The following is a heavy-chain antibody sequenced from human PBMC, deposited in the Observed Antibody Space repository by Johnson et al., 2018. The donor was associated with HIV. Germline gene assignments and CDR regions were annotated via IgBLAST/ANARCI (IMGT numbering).Heavy chain of an antibody. CDR1: GFAFSSYG. J-gene: IGHJ3*02. D-gene: IGHD1-26*01. CDR2: ISYDGSNK. Sequence: QVQLVESGGGVVQPGRSLRLSCAASGFAFSSYGMHWVRQAPGKGLEWVAIISYDGSNKYYADSVKGRFNISRDNSKNSLYLQMNSLRAEDTALYYCARAYMSSGSYYDAFDIWGQGTMVIVSS. CDR3: ARAYMSSGSYYDAFDI. V-gene: IGHV3-30*03.